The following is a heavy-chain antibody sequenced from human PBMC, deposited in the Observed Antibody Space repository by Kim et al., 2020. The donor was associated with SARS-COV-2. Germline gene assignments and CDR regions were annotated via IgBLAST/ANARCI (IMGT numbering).Heavy chain of an antibody. D-gene: IGHD2-21*02. CDR2: T. CDR3: AREKVTSPIDY. Sequence: TTYNPSLKSRVTISVDTSKNQFSLKLSSVTAADTAVYYCAREKVTSPIDYWGQGTLVTVSS. J-gene: IGHJ4*02. V-gene: IGHV4-59*01.